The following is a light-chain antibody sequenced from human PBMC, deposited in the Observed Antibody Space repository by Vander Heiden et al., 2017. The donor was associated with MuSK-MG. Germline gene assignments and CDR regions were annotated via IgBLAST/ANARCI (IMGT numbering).Light chain of an antibody. CDR3: QAWDSSIVV. Sequence: SYALTQPPSVSVSPGQTASITCSGDNVGDKYACWYQQKPGQSPVLVIYQDSKRPAGIPERFAGSNSGNTATLTISGTQAMDEADYYCQAWDSSIVVFGGGTKLTVL. CDR1: NVGDKY. V-gene: IGLV3-1*01. J-gene: IGLJ2*01. CDR2: QDS.